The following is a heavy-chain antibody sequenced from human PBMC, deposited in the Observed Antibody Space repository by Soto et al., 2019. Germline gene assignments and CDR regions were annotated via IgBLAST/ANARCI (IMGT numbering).Heavy chain of an antibody. CDR1: GGSVTGYY. V-gene: IGHV4-59*02. J-gene: IGHJ6*02. CDR3: ARHDGVPTLQHGMGG. CDR2: IYYAGTT. Sequence: SETLSLTCTVSGGSVTGYYWSWIRQPPGRGLEWIGYIYYAGTTLYTPSLNSRVTISVDRSKNQFSLKLNSVTAADTAVYYCARHDGVPTLQHGMGGWGQGTTVTVSS. D-gene: IGHD2-21*02.